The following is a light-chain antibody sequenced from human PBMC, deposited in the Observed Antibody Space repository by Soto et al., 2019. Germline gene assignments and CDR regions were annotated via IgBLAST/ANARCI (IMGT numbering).Light chain of an antibody. J-gene: IGLJ2*01. CDR2: EVS. CDR3: SSYTATNIPV. CDR1: SSDVGGYNY. Sequence: QSALTQPASVSGSPGQSITISCTGSSSDVGGYNYVSWYQQHPGKAPKLMIYEVSNRPSGISNRFSGSKSGNTASLTLSGLQAEDEADYYCSSYTATNIPVFGGGTKLTVL. V-gene: IGLV2-14*01.